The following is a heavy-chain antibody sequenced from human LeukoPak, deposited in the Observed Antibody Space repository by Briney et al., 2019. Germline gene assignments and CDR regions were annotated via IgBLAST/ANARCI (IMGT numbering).Heavy chain of an antibody. J-gene: IGHJ4*02. CDR1: GYTFTSYG. Sequence: ASVKVSCKASGYTFTSYGISWVRQAPGQGLEWMGRIIPILGIANYAQKFQGRVTITADKSTSTAYMEPSSLRSEDTAVYYCARDYVWGSYRLDYWGQGTLVTVSS. CDR3: ARDYVWGSYRLDY. D-gene: IGHD3-16*02. CDR2: IIPILGIA. V-gene: IGHV1-69*04.